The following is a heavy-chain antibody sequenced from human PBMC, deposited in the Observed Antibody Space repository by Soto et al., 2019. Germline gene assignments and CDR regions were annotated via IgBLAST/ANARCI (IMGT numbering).Heavy chain of an antibody. Sequence: QVQLQESGPGLVKPSGTLSLTCAVSGGSISTSNWWSWVRQPPGKGLEWIGEVYHSGSTNYNPSFKSRVAMSVAKSRNPFSLKLTSVTAAATALYYCARTSTSATRFDYWGQGSLVTVSS. CDR3: ARTSTSATRFDY. CDR2: VYHSGST. D-gene: IGHD1-1*01. CDR1: GGSISTSNW. J-gene: IGHJ4*02. V-gene: IGHV4-4*02.